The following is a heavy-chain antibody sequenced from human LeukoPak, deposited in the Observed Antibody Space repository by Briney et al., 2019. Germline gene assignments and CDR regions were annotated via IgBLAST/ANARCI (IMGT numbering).Heavy chain of an antibody. D-gene: IGHD2-2*01. V-gene: IGHV3-23*01. CDR1: GFTFSSYA. CDR2: ISGSGGST. CDR3: ARDQTIPASYYYYYYGMDV. Sequence: GGSLRLSCAASGFTFSSYAMSWVRQAPGKGLEWVSAISGSGGSTYYADSVKGRFTISRDNSRNTLYLQMNSLRAEDTAVYYCARDQTIPASYYYYYYGMDVWGQGTTVTVSS. J-gene: IGHJ6*02.